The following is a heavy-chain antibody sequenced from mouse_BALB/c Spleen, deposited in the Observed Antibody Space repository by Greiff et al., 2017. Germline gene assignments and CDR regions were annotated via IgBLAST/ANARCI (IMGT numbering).Heavy chain of an antibody. Sequence: VQLQQPGAELVKPGASVKLSCKASGYTFTSYWMHWVKQRPGQGLEWIGEINPSNGRTNYNEKFKSKATLTVDKSSSTAYMQLSSLTSEDSAVYYCARDGVRRGGAMDYWGQGTSVTVSS. J-gene: IGHJ4*01. CDR3: ARDGVRRGGAMDY. CDR2: INPSNGRT. D-gene: IGHD2-14*01. V-gene: IGHV1S81*02. CDR1: GYTFTSYW.